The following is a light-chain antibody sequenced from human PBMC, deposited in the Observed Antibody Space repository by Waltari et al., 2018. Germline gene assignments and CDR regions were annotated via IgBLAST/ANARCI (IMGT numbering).Light chain of an antibody. CDR1: QNVGNY. J-gene: IGKJ4*01. Sequence: EIVLTQSPPTLSLSPGKGATFPCTSSQNVGNYLAWYQQKPGQAPRLLIYDTSNRATGIPARFSGSGSGTDFTLTISGLEPEDFAVYYCQHRSNWPLNFGGGTKVEIK. CDR3: QHRSNWPLN. CDR2: DTS. V-gene: IGKV3-11*01.